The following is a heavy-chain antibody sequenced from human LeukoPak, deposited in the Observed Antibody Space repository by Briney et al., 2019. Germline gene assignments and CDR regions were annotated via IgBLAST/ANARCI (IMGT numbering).Heavy chain of an antibody. D-gene: IGHD3-10*01. CDR3: ARVAVRGVIGDP. CDR2: IKQDGSEK. V-gene: IGHV3-7*03. Sequence: PGRSLRLSCAASGFTFSSYWMSWGRQAPGKGLEWVANIKQDGSEKYYVDSVKGRFTISRDNAKNSLYLQMNSLRAEDTAVYYCARVAVRGVIGDPWGQGTLVTVSS. CDR1: GFTFSSYW. J-gene: IGHJ5*02.